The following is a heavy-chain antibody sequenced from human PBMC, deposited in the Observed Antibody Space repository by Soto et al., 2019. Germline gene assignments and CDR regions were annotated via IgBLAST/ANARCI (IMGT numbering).Heavy chain of an antibody. Sequence: ASVKVSCKTSGFTFTNYAINWVRQAPGQGLQWMGWISAYGGDTKYAQRFQDRLTVTTDPSTTTAYMELRSLRSDDTAVYYCARDGRAFSIFGETMDVWGQGTTVTVSS. V-gene: IGHV1-18*01. J-gene: IGHJ6*02. CDR1: GFTFTNYA. D-gene: IGHD3-3*01. CDR2: ISAYGGDT. CDR3: ARDGRAFSIFGETMDV.